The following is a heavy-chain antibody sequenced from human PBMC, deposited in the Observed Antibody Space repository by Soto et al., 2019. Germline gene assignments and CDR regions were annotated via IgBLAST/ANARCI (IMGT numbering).Heavy chain of an antibody. CDR3: AKVGGYDFWSPFDY. Sequence: PGGSLRLSCAASGFTFDDYAMHWVRQAPGKGLEWVSGISWNSGSIGYADSVKGRFTISRDNAKNSLYLQMNSLRAEDTALYYCAKVGGYDFWSPFDYWGQGTLVTVSS. J-gene: IGHJ4*02. D-gene: IGHD3-3*01. CDR1: GFTFDDYA. V-gene: IGHV3-9*01. CDR2: ISWNSGSI.